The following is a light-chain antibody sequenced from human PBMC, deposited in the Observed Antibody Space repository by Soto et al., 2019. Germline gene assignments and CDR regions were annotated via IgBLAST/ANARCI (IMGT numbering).Light chain of an antibody. J-gene: IGKJ4*01. CDR1: QSVSSY. V-gene: IGKV3-11*01. Sequence: EIVLTQSPATLSLSPGERATLSCRASQSVSSYLAWYQQKPGQAPRLLIYDASNRATGIPARFSGSGSATDFTLTIGSPEPEHFAVYSSQRRSNWLTFGGGTKVAIK. CDR2: DAS. CDR3: QRRSNWLT.